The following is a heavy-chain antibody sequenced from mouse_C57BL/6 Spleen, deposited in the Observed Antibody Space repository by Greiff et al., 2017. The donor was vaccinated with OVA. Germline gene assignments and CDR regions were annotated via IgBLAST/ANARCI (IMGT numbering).Heavy chain of an antibody. CDR3: ARDLFDY. V-gene: IGHV1-59*01. Sequence: QVHVKQPGAELVRPGPSVKLSQASGYTFTSYWMHWVKQRPGQGLEWIGVIDPSDSYTNYNQKFKGKATLTVDTSSSTAYMQLSSLTSEDSAVYYCARDLFDYWGQGTTLTVSS. J-gene: IGHJ2*01. CDR2: IDPSDSYT. CDR1: GYTFTSYW.